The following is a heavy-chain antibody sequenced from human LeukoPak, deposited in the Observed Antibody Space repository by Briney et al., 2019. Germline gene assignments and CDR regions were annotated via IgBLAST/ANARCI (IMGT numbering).Heavy chain of an antibody. D-gene: IGHD4-17*01. CDR1: GGSFSGYY. J-gene: IGHJ6*03. V-gene: IGHV4-34*01. CDR3: ARLTTAYGDYYYYYYYMDV. CDR2: INHSGST. Sequence: SETLSLTCAVYGGSFSGYYWSWIRQPPGKGLEWIGEINHSGSTNYNPSLKSRVTISVDTSKNQFSLKLSSVTAADTAVYYCARLTTAYGDYYYYYYYMDVWGKGTTVTISS.